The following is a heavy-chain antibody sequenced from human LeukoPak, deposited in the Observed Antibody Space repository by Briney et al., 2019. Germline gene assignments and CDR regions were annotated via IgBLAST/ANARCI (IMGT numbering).Heavy chain of an antibody. D-gene: IGHD3-3*01. V-gene: IGHV3-21*01. CDR1: GFTFSSYS. CDR2: ISSSRSYI. CDR3: ARGGSTIFGVTAFDT. J-gene: IGHJ3*02. Sequence: GGSLTLSCAASGFTFSSYSMNWVRQAPGKGLEWVSSISSSRSYIYYADSVKGRFTISRDNAKNSLYLQMNSLRAEDTAGYYCARGGSTIFGVTAFDTWGQGTMVTVSS.